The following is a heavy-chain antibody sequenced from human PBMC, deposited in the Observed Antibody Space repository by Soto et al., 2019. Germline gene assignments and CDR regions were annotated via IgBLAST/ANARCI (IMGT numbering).Heavy chain of an antibody. Sequence: QITLNESGPTVVRPTETLTLTCRFSGFSLTTSGVGVGWVRQSPGKAPEWLALIYWDDDKRYSESLKSRLTRTTDTSKNQVVLTVANLDPTDTATYYCAHRVLRTVFGLVTTTAIYFDFWGQGPPVAVSS. D-gene: IGHD3-3*01. CDR3: AHRVLRTVFGLVTTTAIYFDF. CDR2: IYWDDDK. J-gene: IGHJ4*02. V-gene: IGHV2-5*02. CDR1: GFSLTTSGVG.